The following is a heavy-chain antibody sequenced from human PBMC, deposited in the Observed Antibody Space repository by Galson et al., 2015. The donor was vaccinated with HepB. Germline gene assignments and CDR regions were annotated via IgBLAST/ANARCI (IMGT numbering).Heavy chain of an antibody. J-gene: IGHJ5*02. V-gene: IGHV4-59*01. D-gene: IGHD3-10*01. CDR3: ARQMVRGVPHFDP. CDR2: IYYSGST. Sequence: TLSLTCTVSGGSISSYYWSWIRQPPGKGLEWIGYIYYSGSTNYNPSLKSRVTISVDTSKNQFSLRLSSVTAADTAVYYCARQMVRGVPHFDPWGQGTLVTVSS. CDR1: GGSISSYY.